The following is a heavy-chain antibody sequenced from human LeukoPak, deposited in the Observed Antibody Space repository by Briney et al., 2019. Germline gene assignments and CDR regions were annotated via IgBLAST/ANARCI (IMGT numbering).Heavy chain of an antibody. Sequence: GGSLRLSCAASGFTFSSYWMSWVRQAPGKGLEWVANIKQDGSEKYYADSVKGRFTISRDNSKNTLYLQMNSLRAEDTAVYYCARNFGVGGKNWFDPWGQGTLVTVSS. V-gene: IGHV3-7*01. D-gene: IGHD2-8*01. CDR3: ARNFGVGGKNWFDP. CDR1: GFTFSSYW. CDR2: IKQDGSEK. J-gene: IGHJ5*02.